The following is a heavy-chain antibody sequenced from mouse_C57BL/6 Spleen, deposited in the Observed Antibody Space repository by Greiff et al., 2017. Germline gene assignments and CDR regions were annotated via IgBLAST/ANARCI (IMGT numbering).Heavy chain of an antibody. J-gene: IGHJ2*01. CDR3: ATGGYYSNYGY. D-gene: IGHD2-5*01. CDR2: INPNNGGT. Sequence: VQLQQSGPELVKPGASVKISCKASGYTFTDYYMNWVKQSHGKSLEWIGDINPNNGGTSYNQKFKGKATLTVDKSSSTAYMELRSLTSEDSAVYYCATGGYYSNYGYWGQGTTLTVSS. CDR1: GYTFTDYY. V-gene: IGHV1-26*01.